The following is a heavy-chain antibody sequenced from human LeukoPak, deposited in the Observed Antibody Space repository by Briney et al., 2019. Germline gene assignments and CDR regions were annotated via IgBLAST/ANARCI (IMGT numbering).Heavy chain of an antibody. CDR3: ARESSGYDFDY. Sequence: GGSLRLSCAASGFTFSGHGMNWVRQAPGKGLDWVSSISSSSRYIYYADSVKGRFTISRDNAKNSLYLQMNSLRAEDTAVYYCARESSGYDFDYWGQGTLVTVSS. J-gene: IGHJ4*02. CDR2: ISSSSRYI. D-gene: IGHD5-12*01. CDR1: GFTFSGHG. V-gene: IGHV3-21*01.